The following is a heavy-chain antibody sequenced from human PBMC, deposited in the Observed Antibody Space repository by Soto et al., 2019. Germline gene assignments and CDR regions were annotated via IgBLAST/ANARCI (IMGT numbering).Heavy chain of an antibody. D-gene: IGHD1-1*01. CDR1: GFSFSGLW. V-gene: IGHV3-74*01. Sequence: PGGSLRLSCAASGFSFSGLWMHWVRQAPGKGLVWVSRVTTDGRGTAYADTVKGRFTISRDNSKNTLSLHQNNPRAEDTTLYSRAKDRPRRTSGYSFDYWGQGTPVTVSS. J-gene: IGHJ4*02. CDR3: AKDRPRRTSGYSFDY. CDR2: VTTDGRGT.